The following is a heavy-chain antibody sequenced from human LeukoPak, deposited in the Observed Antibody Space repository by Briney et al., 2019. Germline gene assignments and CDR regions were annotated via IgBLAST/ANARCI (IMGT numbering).Heavy chain of an antibody. D-gene: IGHD3-22*01. CDR2: IIPIFGTA. J-gene: IGHJ6*02. CDR1: GYTFTINH. CDR3: ARDGWITMIVGRPPYYGMDV. Sequence: ASVKVSCKASGYTFTINHIHWVRQAPGQGLEWMGGIIPIFGTANYAQKFQGRVTITADESTSTAYMELSSLRSEDTAVYYCARDGWITMIVGRPPYYGMDVWGQGTTVTVSS. V-gene: IGHV1-69*13.